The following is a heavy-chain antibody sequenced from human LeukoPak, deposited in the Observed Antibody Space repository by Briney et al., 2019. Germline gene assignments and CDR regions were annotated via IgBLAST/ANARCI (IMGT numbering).Heavy chain of an antibody. Sequence: GGSLRLSCAASGLTFSSYAMHWVRQAPGKGLEGVAVISYDGSNKYYADSVKGRFTISRDNSKNTLYLQMNSLRAEDTAVYYCARFLGRLLDYWGQGTLVTVAS. V-gene: IGHV3-30-3*01. CDR2: ISYDGSNK. J-gene: IGHJ4*02. CDR3: ARFLGRLLDY. CDR1: GLTFSSYA. D-gene: IGHD5-18*01.